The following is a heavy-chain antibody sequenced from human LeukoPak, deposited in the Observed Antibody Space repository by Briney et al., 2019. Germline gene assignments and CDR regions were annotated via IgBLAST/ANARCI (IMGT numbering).Heavy chain of an antibody. Sequence: PSETLSLTCTLSGDSIRSSGFCWGWIRQPPGKGLECVGVICGTGNTYYNPSLKSRVTISVDTSKNQFSLRVTSVTAADTALYYCARHKSGIDWFDPWGQGTLVTVSS. J-gene: IGHJ5*02. CDR3: ARHKSGIDWFDP. D-gene: IGHD1-14*01. CDR2: ICGTGNT. CDR1: GDSIRSSGFC. V-gene: IGHV4-39*01.